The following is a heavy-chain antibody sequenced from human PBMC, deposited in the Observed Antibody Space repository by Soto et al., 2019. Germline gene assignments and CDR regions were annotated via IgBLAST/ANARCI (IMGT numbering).Heavy chain of an antibody. CDR1: GGSISSSSYY. CDR3: ARLGYDSSENDY. D-gene: IGHD3-22*01. CDR2: IYYSGST. V-gene: IGHV4-39*01. J-gene: IGHJ4*02. Sequence: QLQLQESGPGLVKPSETLSLTCTVSGGSISSSSYYWGWIRQPPGKGLEWIGSIYYSGSTYYNPSPNVRVTISVDTSKNQVSLKLSSVTAADTAVYCCARLGYDSSENDYWGQGTLVTVSS.